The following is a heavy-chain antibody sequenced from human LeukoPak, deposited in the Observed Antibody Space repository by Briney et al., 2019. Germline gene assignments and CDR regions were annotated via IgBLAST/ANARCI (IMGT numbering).Heavy chain of an antibody. Sequence: GASVKASCKASGGTFSSYAISWVRQAPGQGLEWMGRIIPIFGIANYAQKFQGRVTITADRSTSTAYMELSSLRSEDTAVYYCASRYCSSTSCYKGSYYYGMDVWGQGTTVTVSS. CDR3: ASRYCSSTSCYKGSYYYGMDV. J-gene: IGHJ6*02. D-gene: IGHD2-2*02. CDR2: IIPIFGIA. V-gene: IGHV1-69*04. CDR1: GGTFSSYA.